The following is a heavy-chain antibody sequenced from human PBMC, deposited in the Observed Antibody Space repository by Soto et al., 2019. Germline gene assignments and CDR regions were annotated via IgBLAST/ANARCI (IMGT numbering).Heavy chain of an antibody. Sequence: SETLSLTCTVSGGSISSSYWTWIRQPPGKGLEWIGYIHYSGTTNYNPSLKSRVTISVDTSKNQFSLNLSSVTAADTVVYYCARTSGASIDYWAQGTLVTVSS. CDR1: GGSISSSY. CDR3: ARTSGASIDY. D-gene: IGHD1-26*01. J-gene: IGHJ4*02. V-gene: IGHV4-59*01. CDR2: IHYSGTT.